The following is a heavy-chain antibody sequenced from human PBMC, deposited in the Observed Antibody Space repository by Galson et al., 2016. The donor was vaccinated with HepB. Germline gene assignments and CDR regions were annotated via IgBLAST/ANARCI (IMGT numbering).Heavy chain of an antibody. CDR2: ISSSSSTI. CDR3: TKDPQLYVTRGVWDN. J-gene: IGHJ4*02. V-gene: IGHV3-48*04. D-gene: IGHD3-10*01. Sequence: SLRLSCAASGFTFSSYAMSWVRQAPGRGLEWVSYISSSSSTIYYADSLKGRFTISRDNSRDTLYLQMNSLRPEDTAVYYCTKDPQLYVTRGVWDNWGQGALVTVSS. CDR1: GFTFSSYA.